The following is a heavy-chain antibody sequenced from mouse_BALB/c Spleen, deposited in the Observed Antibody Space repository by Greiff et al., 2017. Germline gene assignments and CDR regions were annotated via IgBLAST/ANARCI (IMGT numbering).Heavy chain of an antibody. D-gene: IGHD2-1*01. CDR3: AREYGNGAMDY. CDR2: ISSGGSYT. J-gene: IGHJ4*01. Sequence: EVHLVESGGGLVKPGGSLKLSCAASGFTFSSYAMSWVRQSPEKRLEWVAEISSGGSYTYYPDTVTGRFTISRDNAKNTLYLEMSSLRSEDTAMYYCAREYGNGAMDYWGQGTSVTVSS. CDR1: GFTFSSYA. V-gene: IGHV5-9-4*01.